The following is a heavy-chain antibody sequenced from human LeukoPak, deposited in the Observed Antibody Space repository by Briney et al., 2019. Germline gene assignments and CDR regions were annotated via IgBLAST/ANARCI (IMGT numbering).Heavy chain of an antibody. CDR2: ISGSGGST. CDR3: ARDRGIYYGSGSYTY. D-gene: IGHD3-10*01. Sequence: GGSLRLSCAASGFIFSNYAMSWVRQAPGKGLEWVSAISGSGGSTYYADSVKGRFTISRDNSKNTLYLQMNSLRAEDTAVYYCARDRGIYYGSGSYTYWGQGTLVTVSS. V-gene: IGHV3-23*01. CDR1: GFIFSNYA. J-gene: IGHJ4*02.